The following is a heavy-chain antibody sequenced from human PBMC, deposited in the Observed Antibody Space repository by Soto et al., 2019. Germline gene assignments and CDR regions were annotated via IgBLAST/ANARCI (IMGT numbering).Heavy chain of an antibody. D-gene: IGHD2-2*01. CDR1: GFTFRSYG. V-gene: IGHV3-33*01. CDR2: IWFDGSKK. CDR3: ARDRLVPYGYGMDV. J-gene: IGHJ6*02. Sequence: QMQLVESGGGVVQPGRSLRLSCAASGFTFRSYGIHWVRQAPGKGLGWVALIWFDGSKKYYVDSVKGRFAVSRDNSKNTLYRQMNSLRVEDTAVYYWARDRLVPYGYGMDVWGQGTTVTVSS.